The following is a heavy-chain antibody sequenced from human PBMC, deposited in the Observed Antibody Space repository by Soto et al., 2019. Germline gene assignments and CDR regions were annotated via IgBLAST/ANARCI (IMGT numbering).Heavy chain of an antibody. CDR2: IYYTGNT. Sequence: QLQLQESGPGLVKPSETLSLTCTVSGDSISDSNYYWGWIRQPPGKGLEWIASIYYTGNTHYNPSLKSRVTISVDRSRSQFSLRLTSVSAADTAIYYCASETGSGGYPDWHFALWGRGTLVTVSS. V-gene: IGHV4-39*01. D-gene: IGHD3-10*01. CDR1: GDSISDSNYY. CDR3: ASETGSGGYPDWHFAL. J-gene: IGHJ2*01.